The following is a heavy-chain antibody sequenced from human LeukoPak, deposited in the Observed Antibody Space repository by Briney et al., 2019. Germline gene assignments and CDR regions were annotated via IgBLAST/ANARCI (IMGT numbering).Heavy chain of an antibody. CDR1: GGTFSSYA. V-gene: IGHV1-69*01. Sequence: SVKVSCKASGGTFSSYATSWVRQAPGQGLEWMGGIIPIFGTANYAQKFQGRVTITADESTSTAYMELNSLRAEDTAVYYCARRGYSYGPSKYYFDYWGQGTLVTVSS. D-gene: IGHD5-18*01. CDR2: IIPIFGTA. CDR3: ARRGYSYGPSKYYFDY. J-gene: IGHJ4*02.